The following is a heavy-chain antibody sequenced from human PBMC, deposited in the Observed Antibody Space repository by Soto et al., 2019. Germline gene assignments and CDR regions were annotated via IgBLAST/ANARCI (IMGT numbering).Heavy chain of an antibody. D-gene: IGHD6-19*01. Sequence: PGWSLRLSCAAAGFTFSSYAMSWVRQAPGKGLEWVSAISGSGGSTYYADSVKGRFTISRDNSKNTLYLQMNSLRAEDTAVYYCAKGSKVAVAGHNYYGMDVWGQGTTVTGSS. CDR2: ISGSGGST. CDR3: AKGSKVAVAGHNYYGMDV. J-gene: IGHJ6*02. CDR1: GFTFSSYA. V-gene: IGHV3-23*01.